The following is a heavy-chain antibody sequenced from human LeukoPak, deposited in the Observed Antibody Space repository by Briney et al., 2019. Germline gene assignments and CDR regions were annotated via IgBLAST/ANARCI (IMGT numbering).Heavy chain of an antibody. CDR2: INPAGRDT. V-gene: IGHV3-7*01. CDR3: VRWRNAADIQD. CDR1: GFIFSSYW. Sequence: GGSLRLSCEGSGFIFSSYWMGWVRQAPGKGLEWVANINPAGRDTYYVDSVKGRFTISRDNAKKSTFLQMNSLRAEDRALYHCVRWRNAADIQDWGQGTLVTVSS. J-gene: IGHJ4*02. D-gene: IGHD2-2*02.